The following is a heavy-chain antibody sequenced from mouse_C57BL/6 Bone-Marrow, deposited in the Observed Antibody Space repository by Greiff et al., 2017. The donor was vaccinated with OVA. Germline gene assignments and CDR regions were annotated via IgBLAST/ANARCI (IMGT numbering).Heavy chain of an antibody. Sequence: EVQLQESGGGLVKPGGSLKLSCAASGFTFSSYAMSWVRQTPEKRLEWVATISDGGSYTYYPDNVKGRFTISRDNAKNNLYLQMSHLKSEDTAMYYCARDDFQRCAYWGQGTLVTVSA. V-gene: IGHV5-4*01. D-gene: IGHD2-4*01. CDR1: GFTFSSYA. J-gene: IGHJ3*01. CDR3: ARDDFQRCAY. CDR2: ISDGGSYT.